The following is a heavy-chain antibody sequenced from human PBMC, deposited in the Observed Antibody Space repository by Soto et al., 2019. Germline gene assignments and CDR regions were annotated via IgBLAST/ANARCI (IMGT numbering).Heavy chain of an antibody. CDR1: GYTFTSYA. J-gene: IGHJ6*02. CDR2: INAGNGNT. V-gene: IGHV1-3*01. D-gene: IGHD2-2*01. Sequence: ASVKVSCKASGYTFTSYAMHWVRQAPGQRLEWMGWINAGNGNTKYSQKFQGRVTITRDTSASTAYMELSSLRSEDTAVYYCARDQSVVVVPAAIDRYGMDVWGQATTVTVAS. CDR3: ARDQSVVVVPAAIDRYGMDV.